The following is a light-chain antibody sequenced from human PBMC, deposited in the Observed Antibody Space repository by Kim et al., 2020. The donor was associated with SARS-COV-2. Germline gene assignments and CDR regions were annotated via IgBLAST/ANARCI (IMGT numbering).Light chain of an antibody. J-gene: IGLJ1*01. CDR1: SRDVGAYNY. V-gene: IGLV2-8*01. CDR2: EVS. CDR3: SSYAGSTIGV. Sequence: QSALTQPPSASGSLGQSVTISCTGTSRDVGAYNYVSWYQQHPGKAPKLIIYEVSERPSGVPDRFSGSKSGSTASLTVSGLQAEDEDDYYCSSYAGSTIGVFGAGTKLTVL.